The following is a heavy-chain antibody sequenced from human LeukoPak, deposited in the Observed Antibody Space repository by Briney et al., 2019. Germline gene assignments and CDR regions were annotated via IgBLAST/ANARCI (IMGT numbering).Heavy chain of an antibody. V-gene: IGHV3-9*01. CDR1: GFTFDGYA. D-gene: IGHD2-2*01. Sequence: PGRSLRLSCAASGFTFDGYAMHWVRQAPGKGLEWVSGISWNSGSIGYADSVKGRFTISRDNAKNSLYLQMNSMRAEDTALYYCAKDMRKVVPAATFQHWGQGTLVTVSS. J-gene: IGHJ1*01. CDR3: AKDMRKVVPAATFQH. CDR2: ISWNSGSI.